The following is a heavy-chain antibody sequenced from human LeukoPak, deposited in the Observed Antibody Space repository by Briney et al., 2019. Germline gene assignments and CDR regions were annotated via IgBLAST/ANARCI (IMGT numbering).Heavy chain of an antibody. Sequence: ASVTVSCQASGCTFTSYGISWVRQAPGEGLEWMGLISAYNGNTNYAQKLQGRVTMTTDTSTSTAYMELRSLRSDDTAVYYCARVRSLPDYYYGMDVWGQGTTVTVSS. CDR3: ARVRSLPDYYYGMDV. CDR1: GCTFTSYG. V-gene: IGHV1-18*01. CDR2: ISAYNGNT. J-gene: IGHJ6*02.